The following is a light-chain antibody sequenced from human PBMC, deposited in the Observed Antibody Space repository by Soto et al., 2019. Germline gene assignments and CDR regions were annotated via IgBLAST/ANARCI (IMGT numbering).Light chain of an antibody. J-gene: IGKJ2*01. CDR1: QTISSY. CDR2: AAS. CDR3: QQSSDIPYT. Sequence: DFQMTQSPSSLSASVGDRVTITCRASQTISSYLNWYQQNPGKAPKLLIYAASNLQSGVPSRFIGTGSGTDFTLTISCLQPEDFATYYCQQSSDIPYTFGQGTKLEIK. V-gene: IGKV1-39*01.